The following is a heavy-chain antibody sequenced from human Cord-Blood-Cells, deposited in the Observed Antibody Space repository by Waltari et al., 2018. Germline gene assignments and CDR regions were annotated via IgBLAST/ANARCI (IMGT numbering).Heavy chain of an antibody. V-gene: IGHV1-69*01. CDR1: GGTFSSYA. CDR3: AGPTTVTSDYYYYYMDV. Sequence: QVQLVQSGAEVKKPGSSVKVSCKASGGTFSSYAIGWVRQAPGQGLEWMGGIIPIFGTANYAQKFQGRVTITADESTSTAYMELSSLRSEDTAVYYCAGPTTVTSDYYYYYMDVWGKGTTVTVSS. J-gene: IGHJ6*03. CDR2: IIPIFGTA. D-gene: IGHD4-4*01.